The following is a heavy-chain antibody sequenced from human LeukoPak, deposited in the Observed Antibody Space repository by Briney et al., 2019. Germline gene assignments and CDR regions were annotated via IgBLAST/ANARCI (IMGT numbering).Heavy chain of an antibody. V-gene: IGHV4-59*08. CDR1: GGSISSYY. CDR3: ARQGSSWSNWFDP. CDR2: IYYSGST. D-gene: IGHD6-13*01. Sequence: SETLSLTCTVSGGSISSYYRSWIRQPPGKGLEWIGYIYYSGSTNYNPSLKSRVTISVDTSKNQFSLKLSSVTAADTAVYYCARQGSSWSNWFDPWGQGTLVTVSS. J-gene: IGHJ5*02.